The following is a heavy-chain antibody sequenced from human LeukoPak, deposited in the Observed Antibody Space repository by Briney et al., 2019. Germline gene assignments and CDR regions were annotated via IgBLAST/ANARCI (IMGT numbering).Heavy chain of an antibody. Sequence: PGGSLRLSCVASGFTFSSYWMSWVRQAPGKGLEWVANIKQDGSEKYYVDSVKCRFTISRDNAKNSLYLQMNSLRAEDTAVYYCARSGSSWSRLKYYYMDVWGKGTTVTVSS. V-gene: IGHV3-7*01. J-gene: IGHJ6*03. CDR2: IKQDGSEK. D-gene: IGHD6-13*01. CDR3: ARSGSSWSRLKYYYMDV. CDR1: GFTFSSYW.